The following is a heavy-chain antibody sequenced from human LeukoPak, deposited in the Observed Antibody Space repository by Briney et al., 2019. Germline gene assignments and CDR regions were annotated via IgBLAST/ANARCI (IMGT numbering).Heavy chain of an antibody. V-gene: IGHV1-46*01. CDR1: GYIFTSYN. Sequence: ASVKVSCKASGYIFTSYNMYWVRQAPGQGLEWMGIINSSGGSTNYAQKFQGRVTMTRDTSTSTVYMELSSLRSEDTAVYYCARFAVHRRLTVAGQFGLDYWGQGTLVTVSS. D-gene: IGHD6-19*01. J-gene: IGHJ4*02. CDR3: ARFAVHRRLTVAGQFGLDY. CDR2: INSSGGST.